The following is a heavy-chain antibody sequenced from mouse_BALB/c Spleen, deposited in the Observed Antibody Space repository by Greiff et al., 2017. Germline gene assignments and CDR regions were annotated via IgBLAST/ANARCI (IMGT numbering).Heavy chain of an antibody. CDR3: ARERGNVSMDY. Sequence: QVQLKESGAELVRPGSSVKISCKASGYAFSSYWMNWVKQRPGQGLEWIGQIYPGDGDTNYNGKFKGKATLTADKSSSTAYMQLSSLTSEDSAVYFCARERGNVSMDYWGQGTSVTVSS. V-gene: IGHV1-80*01. CDR1: GYAFSSYW. CDR2: IYPGDGDT. J-gene: IGHJ4*01.